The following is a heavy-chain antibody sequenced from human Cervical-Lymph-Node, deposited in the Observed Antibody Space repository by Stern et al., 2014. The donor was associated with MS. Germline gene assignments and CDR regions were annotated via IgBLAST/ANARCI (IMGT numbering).Heavy chain of an antibody. D-gene: IGHD1-7*01. CDR1: GFTFSNYW. CDR2: INSDGRST. Sequence: EVQLVESGGGLVQPGGSLRLSCAASGFTFSNYWMHWVRQTAGQGLVWVSRINSDGRSTTYADSVKGRFTISRDNAKNTLYLQMHGLRVEDTGVYYCAREWNWNYGSWGQGTLVTVSS. V-gene: IGHV3-74*01. CDR3: AREWNWNYGS. J-gene: IGHJ1*01.